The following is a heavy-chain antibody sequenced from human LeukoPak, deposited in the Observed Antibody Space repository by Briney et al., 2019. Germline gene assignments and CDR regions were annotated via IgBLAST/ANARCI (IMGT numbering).Heavy chain of an antibody. D-gene: IGHD2-15*01. CDR2: IYYSGTP. Sequence: KPSETLSRTCTVSGVSISSYYWSWIRQPPGEGVEWIGYIYYSGTPNYNPSLKSRVTISVDTSNTQFSLKLSSVTAADTAVYYCATRSTGVAATFDSWGQGALVTVSS. CDR1: GVSISSYY. CDR3: ATRSTGVAATFDS. V-gene: IGHV4-59*01. J-gene: IGHJ4*02.